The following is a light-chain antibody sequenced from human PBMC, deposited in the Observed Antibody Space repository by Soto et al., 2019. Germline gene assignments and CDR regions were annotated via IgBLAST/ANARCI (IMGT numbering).Light chain of an antibody. CDR2: END. Sequence: QSVLTQPPSLSAAPGQRVAISCSGTFSNIGTNYVSWYQVLPGSAPKLLIYENDKRPSEIFARFSASKSGTSASLAITGLQAGDEGDYYCATRDSSLNAGVFGEGTKVTVL. J-gene: IGLJ3*02. V-gene: IGLV1-51*01. CDR1: FSNIGTNY. CDR3: ATRDSSLNAGV.